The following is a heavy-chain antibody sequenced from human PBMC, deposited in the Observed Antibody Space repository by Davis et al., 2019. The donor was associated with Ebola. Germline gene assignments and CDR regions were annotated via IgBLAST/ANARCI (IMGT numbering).Heavy chain of an antibody. V-gene: IGHV3-7*04. CDR2: INEDGSAK. D-gene: IGHD3-10*01. CDR1: GFTLSIYW. Sequence: PGGSLRLSCEGSGFTLSIYWMSWVRQAPGKGLEWVANINEDGSAKYYADSVRGRFTISRDNAKNSLSLQMNSLRAEDTAVYYCVRGPPYDSGSYPWIYWGQGTLVTVSS. CDR3: VRGPPYDSGSYPWIY. J-gene: IGHJ4*02.